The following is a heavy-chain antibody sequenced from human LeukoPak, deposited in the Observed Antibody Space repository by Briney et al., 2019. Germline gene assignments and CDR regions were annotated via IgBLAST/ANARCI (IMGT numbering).Heavy chain of an antibody. CDR3: ASPLIDYYYGMDG. Sequence: SETLSLTCTVSGGCISSSSYYWGWIRQPPGKGLEWIGRIYYSGSTYYNPSLRRRVTISVGTPKNQFSLKLSSVTAAYTAVYYWASPLIDYYYGMDGWGQAPTVTVPS. V-gene: IGHV4-39*01. J-gene: IGHJ6*02. CDR2: IYYSGST. CDR1: GGCISSSSYY.